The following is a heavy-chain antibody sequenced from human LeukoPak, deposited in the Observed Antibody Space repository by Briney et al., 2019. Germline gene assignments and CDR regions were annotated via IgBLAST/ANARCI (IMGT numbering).Heavy chain of an antibody. V-gene: IGHV4-59*01. J-gene: IGHJ4*02. Sequence: SETLSLTCTVSAGSISSYYWSWIRQPPGKGLEWIGYIHYSGSTNNNPSLKSRVTISVDTSQNQFSLKLSSVTAADTAVYYCARSPVLYYFDYWGQGTLVTVSS. CDR3: ARSPVLYYFDY. CDR2: IHYSGST. CDR1: AGSISSYY.